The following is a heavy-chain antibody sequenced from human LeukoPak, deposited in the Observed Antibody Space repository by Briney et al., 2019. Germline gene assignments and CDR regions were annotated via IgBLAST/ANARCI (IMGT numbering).Heavy chain of an antibody. J-gene: IGHJ4*02. CDR1: GFTFSSYA. D-gene: IGHD4-17*01. V-gene: IGHV3-23*01. Sequence: GGSLRLSCAASGFTFSSYAMSWVRQAPGKGLEWVSAISGSGGSTYYADSVKGRFTISRDNSRNTLYLQMNSLRAEDTAVYYCAKPRQSTTVTPFDYWGQGTLVTVSS. CDR2: ISGSGGST. CDR3: AKPRQSTTVTPFDY.